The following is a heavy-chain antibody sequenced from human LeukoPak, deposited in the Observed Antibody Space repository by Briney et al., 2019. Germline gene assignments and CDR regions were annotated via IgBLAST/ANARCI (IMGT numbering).Heavy chain of an antibody. V-gene: IGHV3-30*18. CDR3: AKGRGYFDY. Sequence: GGSLRLSCAASGFTFSSYGMHWVRQAPGKGLEWVAVISYDGSNKYYADSVKGRFTISRDNSKNTLYLQMNSLRAEDTAVYYCAKGRGYFDYWGQGTLVTVSS. CDR1: GFTFSSYG. CDR2: ISYDGSNK. D-gene: IGHD3-10*01. J-gene: IGHJ4*02.